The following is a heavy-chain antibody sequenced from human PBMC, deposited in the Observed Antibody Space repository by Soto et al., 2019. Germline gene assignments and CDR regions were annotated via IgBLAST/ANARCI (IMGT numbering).Heavy chain of an antibody. J-gene: IGHJ6*02. Sequence: PGGSLRLSCAASGFIFSSYAMSWVRQAPGKGLEWVSAISGSGGSTYYADSVKGRFSVSRDNSKNTLHLQMNSLRAEDTAVYYCAKERVTEPAASLSWGPKTVKYNYGMDVWGQGTTVTVSS. D-gene: IGHD3-16*02. CDR1: GFIFSSYA. CDR2: ISGSGGST. CDR3: AKERVTEPAASLSWGPKTVKYNYGMDV. V-gene: IGHV3-23*01.